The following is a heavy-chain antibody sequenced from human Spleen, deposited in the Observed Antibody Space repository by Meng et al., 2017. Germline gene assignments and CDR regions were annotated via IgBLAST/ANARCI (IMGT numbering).Heavy chain of an antibody. CDR3: ARLWFGYDY. Sequence: GESLKISCAASGFTFSSYGMHWVRQAPGKGLEWVAVIWYDGSNKYYADSVKGRFTISRDNSKNTLYLQMGSLRAEDMAVYYCARLWFGYDYWGQGTLVTVSS. D-gene: IGHD3-10*01. V-gene: IGHV3-33*01. CDR1: GFTFSSYG. CDR2: IWYDGSNK. J-gene: IGHJ4*02.